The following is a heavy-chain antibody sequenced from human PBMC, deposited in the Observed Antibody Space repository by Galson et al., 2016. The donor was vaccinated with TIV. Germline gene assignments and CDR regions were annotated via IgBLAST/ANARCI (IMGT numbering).Heavy chain of an antibody. V-gene: IGHV1-69*05. CDR1: GDTFNSYG. J-gene: IGHJ4*02. CDR2: IIPMIRTP. D-gene: IGHD6-13*01. CDR3: ASSGYSSSWWTFDY. Sequence: SAKVSCKASGDTFNSYGIAWVRQAPGQGLEWMGGIIPMIRTPKYAQKFQGRVTITRDTSASTAYMELSSLRSEATAVYYCASSGYSSSWWTFDYWGQGALVTVSS.